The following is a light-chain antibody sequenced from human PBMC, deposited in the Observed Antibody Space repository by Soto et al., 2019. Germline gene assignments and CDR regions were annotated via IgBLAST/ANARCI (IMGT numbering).Light chain of an antibody. Sequence: GDRVTITCRASRSISSGLAWYQQKPGKAPKLLIYDASSLESGVPSRFSGSGSGTEFTLTISSLQPDDFATYYCQQYDSYPEAFGQGTKLDI. J-gene: IGKJ1*01. V-gene: IGKV1-5*01. CDR2: DAS. CDR1: RSISSG. CDR3: QQYDSYPEA.